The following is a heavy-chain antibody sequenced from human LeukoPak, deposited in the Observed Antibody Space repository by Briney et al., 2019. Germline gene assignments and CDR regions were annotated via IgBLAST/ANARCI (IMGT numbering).Heavy chain of an antibody. CDR1: GYSISSGYY. D-gene: IGHD3-9*01. Sequence: PSETLSLTCTVSGYSISSGYYWGWIRQPPGKGLEWIGSIFYSGSTYYNPSLKSRLTISVDTSKNHFSLNLSSVTAADTAIYYCARDAALYYDILTGYPNWFDPWGQGTLVTVSS. CDR3: ARDAALYYDILTGYPNWFDP. J-gene: IGHJ5*02. V-gene: IGHV4-38-2*02. CDR2: IFYSGST.